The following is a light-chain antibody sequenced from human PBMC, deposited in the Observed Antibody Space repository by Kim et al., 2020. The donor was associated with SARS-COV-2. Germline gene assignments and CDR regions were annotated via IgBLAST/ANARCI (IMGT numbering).Light chain of an antibody. CDR2: DNN. CDR1: SSNSGNNY. V-gene: IGLV1-51*01. Sequence: GRKVTISCSESSSNSGNNYVSWYQQHPGTAPKLLIYDNNKRPSGIPDRFSGSKSGTSATLGITGLQTGDEADYYCGTWDSSLSVVVFGGGTQLTVL. CDR3: GTWDSSLSVVV. J-gene: IGLJ2*01.